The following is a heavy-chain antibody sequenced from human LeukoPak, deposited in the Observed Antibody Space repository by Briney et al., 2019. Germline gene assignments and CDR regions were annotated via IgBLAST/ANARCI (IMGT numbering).Heavy chain of an antibody. CDR2: INPNSGGT. CDR3: ARESRGVTRYFDY. Sequence: GASVKVSCKASGYTFTGYYMHWERQAPGQGLEWMGWINPNSGGTNYAQKFQGRVTMTRDTSIGTAYMELSRLRSDDTAVYYCARESRGVTRYFDYWGQGTLVTVSS. CDR1: GYTFTGYY. J-gene: IGHJ4*02. V-gene: IGHV1-2*02. D-gene: IGHD3-10*01.